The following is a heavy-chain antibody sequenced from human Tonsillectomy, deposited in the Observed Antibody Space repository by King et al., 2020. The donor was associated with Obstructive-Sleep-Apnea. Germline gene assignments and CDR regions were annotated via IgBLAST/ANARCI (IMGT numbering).Heavy chain of an antibody. CDR1: GGSISSYY. V-gene: IGHV4-59*08. CDR3: ARYTSSWYGYFDY. D-gene: IGHD6-13*01. CDR2: IYYTGST. Sequence: QLQESGPGLVKPSETLSLTCTVSGGSISSYYWSWIRQPPGKGLEWIGYIYYTGSTNYNPSLKSRVTISLDTSKNQFSRKLNSVTAADTAVYYCARYTSSWYGYFDYWGQGTLVTVSS. J-gene: IGHJ4*02.